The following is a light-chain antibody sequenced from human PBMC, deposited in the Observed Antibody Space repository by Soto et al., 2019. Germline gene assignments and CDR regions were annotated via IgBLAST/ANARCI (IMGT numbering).Light chain of an antibody. CDR2: SNN. Sequence: VLTQPPSASVTPGQSVTISCSGSSSNIGSNTVNWYQQLPGTAPKLLIYSNNQRPSGVPDRLSGSKSGTSASLAISGLQSEDEADYYCAAWDDSLNGYVFGTGTKVTVL. J-gene: IGLJ1*01. CDR1: SSNIGSNT. V-gene: IGLV1-44*01. CDR3: AAWDDSLNGYV.